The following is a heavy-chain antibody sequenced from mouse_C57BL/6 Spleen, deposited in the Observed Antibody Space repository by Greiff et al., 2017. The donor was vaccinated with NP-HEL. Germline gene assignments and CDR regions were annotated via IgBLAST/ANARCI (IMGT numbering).Heavy chain of an antibody. Sequence: VHLVESGAELVRPGASVTLSCKASGYTFTDYEMHWVKQTPVHGLEWIGAIDPETGGTAYNQKFKGKAILTADKSSSTAYMELRSLTSEDSAVYYCTREGDYYGSSSDYWGQGTTLTVSS. CDR1: GYTFTDYE. CDR2: IDPETGGT. D-gene: IGHD1-1*01. J-gene: IGHJ2*01. CDR3: TREGDYYGSSSDY. V-gene: IGHV1-15*01.